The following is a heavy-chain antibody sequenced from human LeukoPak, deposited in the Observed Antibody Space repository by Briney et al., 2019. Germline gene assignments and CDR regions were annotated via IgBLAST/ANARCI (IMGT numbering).Heavy chain of an antibody. D-gene: IGHD7-27*01. V-gene: IGHV4-59*01. Sequence: SETLSLTCTVSGGSIGNYYWSWIRQPPGKGLEWLGYIYYSGSTNYNPSLKSRVTISVDTSKNQFSLKLSSVTAADTAVYYCARDSRELGVGFYYYYMDVWGKGTTVTVSS. J-gene: IGHJ6*03. CDR1: GGSIGNYY. CDR2: IYYSGST. CDR3: ARDSRELGVGFYYYYMDV.